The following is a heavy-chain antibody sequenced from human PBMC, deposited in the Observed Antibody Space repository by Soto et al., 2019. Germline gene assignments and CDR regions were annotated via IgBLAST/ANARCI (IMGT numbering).Heavy chain of an antibody. V-gene: IGHV4-59*01. Sequence: PSETLSLTCTVSAGSITTSYWSWIRQPLGKALEWIGYISYRGSTNYNPSLKSRLTISIDTSNSQISLKLTSMTTADTAVYYCASSGIVGREVNTWFDPWGQGTLVTVSS. CDR3: ASSGIVGREVNTWFDP. D-gene: IGHD3-22*01. J-gene: IGHJ5*02. CDR1: AGSITTSY. CDR2: ISYRGST.